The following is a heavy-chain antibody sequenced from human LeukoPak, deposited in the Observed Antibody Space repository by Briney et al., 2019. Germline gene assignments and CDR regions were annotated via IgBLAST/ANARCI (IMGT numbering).Heavy chain of an antibody. J-gene: IGHJ4*02. CDR1: GFTFSSYG. V-gene: IGHV3-30*18. CDR2: ISYDGSNK. D-gene: IGHD5-12*01. Sequence: GGSLRLSCAASGFTFSSYGMHWVRQAPGKGLEWVAVISYDGSNKYYADSVKGRFTISRDNSKNTLYLQMNSLRAEDTAVYYCAKDLLKGHYDDYVDYWGQGTLVTVSS. CDR3: AKDLLKGHYDDYVDY.